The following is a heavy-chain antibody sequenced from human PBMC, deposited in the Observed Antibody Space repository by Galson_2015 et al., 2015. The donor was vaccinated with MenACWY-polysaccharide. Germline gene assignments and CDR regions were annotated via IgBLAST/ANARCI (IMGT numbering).Heavy chain of an antibody. Sequence: SVKVSCKASGGTFSSYAISWVRQAPGQGLEWMGGIIPIFGTANYAQKFQGRVTITADESTSTAYMELSSLRSEDTAVYYCARGGGGGGVGGQLSPYYYFDYWGQGTLVTVSS. V-gene: IGHV1-69*13. CDR2: IIPIFGTA. CDR1: GGTFSSYA. D-gene: IGHD6-13*01. CDR3: ARGGGGGGVGGQLSPYYYFDY. J-gene: IGHJ4*02.